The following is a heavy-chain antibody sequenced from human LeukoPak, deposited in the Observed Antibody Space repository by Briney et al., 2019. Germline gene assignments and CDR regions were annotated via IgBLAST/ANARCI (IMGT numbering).Heavy chain of an antibody. J-gene: IGHJ4*02. CDR3: AREFGHNRWYFDY. V-gene: IGHV3-30*03. CDR2: VSADGRTQ. D-gene: IGHD5-24*01. CDR1: GFTFSSYA. Sequence: GGSLRLSCAASGFTFSSYAMSWVRQAPGKGLEWVTVVSADGRTQLYSDSVKGRFTVSRDNSLNTLHLQMNSLKTEDTAVYYCAREFGHNRWYFDYWGQGALVSVSS.